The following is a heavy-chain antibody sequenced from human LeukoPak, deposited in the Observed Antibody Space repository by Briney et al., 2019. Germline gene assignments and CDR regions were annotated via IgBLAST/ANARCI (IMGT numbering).Heavy chain of an antibody. J-gene: IGHJ4*02. D-gene: IGHD1-26*01. CDR3: ARQNVGHYFHY. CDR1: GASISSSSYY. CDR2: IYYSGST. Sequence: SETLSLTCTVSGASISSSSYYWGWIRQPPGKGLEWIGNIYYSGSTYYNPSLKSRVTISVDTSKNQLSLKLSSVTAADTAVYYCARQNVGHYFHYWGQGTLVTVSS. V-gene: IGHV4-39*01.